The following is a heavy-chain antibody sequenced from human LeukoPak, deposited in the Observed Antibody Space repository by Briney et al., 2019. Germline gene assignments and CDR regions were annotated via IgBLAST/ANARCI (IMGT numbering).Heavy chain of an antibody. J-gene: IGHJ4*02. Sequence: SETLSLTCAVSGYSISSAYYWGWIRQPPGKGLVWIGTVYHSGTYYNPSLKSRVTIPVDTSKNQFSLNLTSVTAADTAVYYCARLTYSYDSSGYYYFDYWGQGTLVTVSS. D-gene: IGHD3-22*01. CDR3: ARLTYSYDSSGYYYFDY. CDR2: VYHSGT. CDR1: GYSISSAYY. V-gene: IGHV4-38-2*01.